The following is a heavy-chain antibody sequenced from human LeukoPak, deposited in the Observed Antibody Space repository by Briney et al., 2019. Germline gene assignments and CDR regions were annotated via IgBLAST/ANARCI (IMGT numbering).Heavy chain of an antibody. Sequence: ASVKVSCKASGYTFTGYYMHWVRQAPGQGLEWMGWINPNSGGTNYAQKFQGRVTMTRDTSISTAYMELSRLRSDDTAVYYCARVIGDYGFWSGYYWFDPWGQGTLVTVSS. CDR1: GYTFTGYY. V-gene: IGHV1-2*02. CDR3: ARVIGDYGFWSGYYWFDP. J-gene: IGHJ5*02. D-gene: IGHD3-3*01. CDR2: INPNSGGT.